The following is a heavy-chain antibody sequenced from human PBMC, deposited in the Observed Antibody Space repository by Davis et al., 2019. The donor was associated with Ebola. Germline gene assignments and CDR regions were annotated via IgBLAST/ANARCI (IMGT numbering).Heavy chain of an antibody. V-gene: IGHV1-69*13. Sequence: SVKVSCKASGGTFSSYAISWVRQAPGQGLEWMGGIIPIFGTANYAQKFQGRVTITADESTSTAYMELSSLRSEDTAVYYCARQVRQGDYGDYLDYWGQGTLVTVSS. D-gene: IGHD4-17*01. CDR1: GGTFSSYA. J-gene: IGHJ4*02. CDR3: ARQVRQGDYGDYLDY. CDR2: IIPIFGTA.